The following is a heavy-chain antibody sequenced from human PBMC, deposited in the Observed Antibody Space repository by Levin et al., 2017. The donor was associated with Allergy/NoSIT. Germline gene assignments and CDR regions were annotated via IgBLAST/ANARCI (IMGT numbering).Heavy chain of an antibody. V-gene: IGHV3-48*03. CDR2: ISSSGNTI. Sequence: GESLKISCAASXXXFSNKGMTGGRQDPGKGVEWVSYISSSGNTIYYADSVKGRFTISRDNAKNSLYLQMSSLRAEDTAVYYCARDGDSSGGFYFDYWGQGTLVTVSS. J-gene: IGHJ4*02. CDR3: ARDGDSSGGFYFDY. CDR1: XXXFSNKG. D-gene: IGHD6-19*01.